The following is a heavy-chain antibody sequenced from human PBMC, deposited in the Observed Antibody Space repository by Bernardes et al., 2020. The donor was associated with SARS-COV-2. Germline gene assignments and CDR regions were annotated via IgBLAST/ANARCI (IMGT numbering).Heavy chain of an antibody. CDR2: INPDGSAS. CDR1: GFSFSSYW. CDR3: VASASY. D-gene: IGHD3-3*01. V-gene: IGHV3-7*03. J-gene: IGHJ4*02. Sequence: GSLRLSCTASGFSFSSYWMNWVRQPPGKGLEWVANINPDGSASRYVDSVKGRCTISRDNARNSLYLHMTSLTVEDTAVYYCVASASYWGQGALVTVSS.